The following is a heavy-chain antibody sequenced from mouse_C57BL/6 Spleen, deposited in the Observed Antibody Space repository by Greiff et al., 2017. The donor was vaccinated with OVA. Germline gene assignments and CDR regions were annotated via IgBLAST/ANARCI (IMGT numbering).Heavy chain of an antibody. CDR2: IDPSDSST. CDR1: GYTFTSYW. Sequence: QVQLQQPGAELVKPGASVKLSCTASGYTFTSYWMQWVKQRPGQGLEWIGEIDPSDSSTNYTQKFKGKATLTVDTSSSTAYMQLSSLTSEDSAVYYCARRGYGYDLAYWGQGTLVTVSA. V-gene: IGHV1-50*01. J-gene: IGHJ3*01. D-gene: IGHD2-2*01. CDR3: ARRGYGYDLAY.